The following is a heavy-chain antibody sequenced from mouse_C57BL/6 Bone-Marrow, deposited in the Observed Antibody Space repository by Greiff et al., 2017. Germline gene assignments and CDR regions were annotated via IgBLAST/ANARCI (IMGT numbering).Heavy chain of an antibody. CDR3: ARVEFDGSSGDRYFDV. V-gene: IGHV1-85*01. J-gene: IGHJ1*03. D-gene: IGHD1-1*01. Sequence: VQLEEPGPELVKPGASVKLSCKASGYTFPSSDIHWVKQRPGQGLEWIGWIYPSDGSTKYNEKFKGKATFTVDTSSSTSYMELHSLSSEYSAVYICARVEFDGSSGDRYFDVWGTGTTVTVSS. CDR2: IYPSDGST. CDR1: GYTFPSSD.